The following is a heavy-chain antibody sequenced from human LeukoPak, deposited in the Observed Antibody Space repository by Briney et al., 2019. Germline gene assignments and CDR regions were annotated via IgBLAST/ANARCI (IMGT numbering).Heavy chain of an antibody. CDR3: ARSELSGSYYNLGDAFDI. CDR1: GFTFSSYS. Sequence: GGSLRLSCAASGFTFSSYSMNWVRQAPGKGREWVSYISSSSSTIDYADSLKGRFTISRDNAKNSPYLQMNSLRAEDTAVYYCARSELSGSYYNLGDAFDIWGQGTMVTVSS. J-gene: IGHJ3*02. V-gene: IGHV3-48*04. D-gene: IGHD3-10*01. CDR2: ISSSSSTI.